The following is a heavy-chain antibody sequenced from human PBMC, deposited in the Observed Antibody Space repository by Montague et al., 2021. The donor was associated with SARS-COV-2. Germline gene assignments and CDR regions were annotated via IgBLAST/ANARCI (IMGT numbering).Heavy chain of an antibody. V-gene: IGHV6-1*01. Sequence: CAISGDSVSSDTAAWHWIRQSPSRGLEWLGRTFYRSQWHTDSAASVRSRISFSGDISKNQFSLHLNSVTPEDTAIYYCARDGDYGGTWYSFLLNWGQGTLVIVSS. CDR2: TFYRSQWHT. J-gene: IGHJ1*01. CDR3: ARDGDYGGTWYSFLLN. D-gene: IGHD4-17*01. CDR1: GDSVSSDTAA.